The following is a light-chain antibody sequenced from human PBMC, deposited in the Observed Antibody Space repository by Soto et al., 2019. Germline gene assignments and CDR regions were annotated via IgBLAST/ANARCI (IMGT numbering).Light chain of an antibody. V-gene: IGKV1-39*01. CDR2: VAS. Sequence: DINTTQSPSSLSTSVGDKVTITCRASQSISSYLHWYQQKPGKAPKLLINVASTLQSGVPSRFSGSGSGTDFTLAITSLQPEDFATYYCQQSSSTPPTFGQGTRLEI. J-gene: IGKJ5*01. CDR1: QSISSY. CDR3: QQSSSTPPT.